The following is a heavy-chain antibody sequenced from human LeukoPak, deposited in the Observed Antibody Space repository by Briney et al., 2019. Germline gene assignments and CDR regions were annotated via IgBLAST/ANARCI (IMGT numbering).Heavy chain of an antibody. CDR2: INYDGTST. J-gene: IGHJ4*02. CDR1: GFTFSGSA. Sequence: PGGSLRLSCAASGFTFSGSAMHWVRQVPGKGLEWVSLINYDGTSTYYADSVKGRFTISRDDSKNSLYLQMNSLRTEDTALYYCAEDIWGYDYGNFDYWGQGTLVTVSS. D-gene: IGHD5-18*01. V-gene: IGHV3-43*01. CDR3: AEDIWGYDYGNFDY.